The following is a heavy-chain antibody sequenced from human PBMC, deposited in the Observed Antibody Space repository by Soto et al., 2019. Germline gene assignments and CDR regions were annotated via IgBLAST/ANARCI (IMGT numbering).Heavy chain of an antibody. D-gene: IGHD2-2*03. Sequence: SETLSLTXTVSGGSISSYYWSWIRQPPGKGLEWIGYIHYNGNTKYSPSLKSRVTMSVDTSKNHFSLKLISVTTADTAVYFCAREGNLGRWIQPLDSWGQGTLVTVS. J-gene: IGHJ4*02. CDR2: IHYNGNT. CDR3: AREGNLGRWIQPLDS. CDR1: GGSISSYY. V-gene: IGHV4-59*01.